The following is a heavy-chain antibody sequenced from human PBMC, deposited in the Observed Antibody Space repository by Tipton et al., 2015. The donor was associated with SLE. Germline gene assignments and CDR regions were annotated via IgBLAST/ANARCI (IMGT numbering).Heavy chain of an antibody. Sequence: TLSLTCTVSGGSISSYYWSWIRQPPGKGLEWIGYIYYSGSTNYNPSLKSRVTISVDTSKNQFSLKLSSVTAADTAVYYCARSGGAARGGYFDYWGRGTLVTVSS. CDR2: IYYSGST. D-gene: IGHD6-6*01. CDR1: GGSISSYY. CDR3: ARSGGAARGGYFDY. V-gene: IGHV4-59*01. J-gene: IGHJ4*02.